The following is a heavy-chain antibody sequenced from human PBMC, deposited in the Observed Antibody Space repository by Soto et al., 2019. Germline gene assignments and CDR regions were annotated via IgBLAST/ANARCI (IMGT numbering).Heavy chain of an antibody. CDR3: GREGVLVPAAIGWFDP. Sequence: ASVKVSCKASGYTFTSYYMHWVRQAPGQGLEWMGIINPSGGSTSYAQKFQGRVTMTRDTSTSTVYMELSSLRSEDTAVYYCGREGVLVPAAIGWFDPWGQGTLVTVSS. V-gene: IGHV1-46*01. D-gene: IGHD2-2*02. J-gene: IGHJ5*02. CDR1: GYTFTSYY. CDR2: INPSGGST.